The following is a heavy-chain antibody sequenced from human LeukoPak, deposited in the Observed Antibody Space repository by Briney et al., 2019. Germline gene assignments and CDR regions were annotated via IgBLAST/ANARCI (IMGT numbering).Heavy chain of an antibody. J-gene: IGHJ4*02. D-gene: IGHD2-2*01. CDR2: IIPIFGTA. V-gene: IGHV1-69*13. CDR1: GGTFSSYA. Sequence: SVKVSCKASGGTFSSYAISWVRQAAGQGLEWMGGIIPIFGTANYAQKFQGRVTITADESTRTAYMELSRPRSEITAVYFRARDWIRPSCYLYWGQGTLVTVSS. CDR3: ARDWIRPSCYLY.